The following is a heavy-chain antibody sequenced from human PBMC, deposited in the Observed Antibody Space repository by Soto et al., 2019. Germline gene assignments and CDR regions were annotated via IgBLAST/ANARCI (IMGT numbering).Heavy chain of an antibody. V-gene: IGHV3-30*18. D-gene: IGHD6-19*01. CDR1: GFTFSSYG. CDR2: ISYDGSNK. J-gene: IGHJ4*02. Sequence: GGSLRLSCAASGFTFSSYGMHWVRQAPGKGLEWVAVISYDGSNKYYADSVKGRFTISRDNSKNTLYLQMNSLRAEDTAVYYCAKLIAVAAYFDYWGQGTLVTVS. CDR3: AKLIAVAAYFDY.